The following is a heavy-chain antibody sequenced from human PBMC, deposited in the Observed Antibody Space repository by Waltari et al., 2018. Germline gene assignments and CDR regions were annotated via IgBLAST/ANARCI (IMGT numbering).Heavy chain of an antibody. CDR3: ASPSDTAMGLGGMDV. V-gene: IGHV7-4-1*02. J-gene: IGHJ6*02. Sequence: QVQLVQSGSELKKPGASVRVSCKASGYTFISYVMNWMRQAPGQGLEWMGWINTNTGNPQDANGFKGRFVFSLDTSVSTAYLQISSLKAEDTAVYYCASPSDTAMGLGGMDVWGQGTTVTVSS. D-gene: IGHD5-18*01. CDR1: GYTFISYV. CDR2: INTNTGNP.